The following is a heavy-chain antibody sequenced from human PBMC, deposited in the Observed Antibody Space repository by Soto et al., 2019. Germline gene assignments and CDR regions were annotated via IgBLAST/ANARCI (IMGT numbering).Heavy chain of an antibody. D-gene: IGHD6-13*01. CDR2: IWYDGSNK. CDR3: ARDTAAAGTAYGMDV. J-gene: IGHJ6*02. Sequence: QVQLVESGGGVVQPGRSLRLSCAASGFTFSSYGMHWVRQAPGKGLEWVAIIWYDGSNKYYADSVKGRFTISRDNSKNTLYLQMNSLRAGDTAVYYCARDTAAAGTAYGMDVWGQGTTVTVSS. CDR1: GFTFSSYG. V-gene: IGHV3-33*01.